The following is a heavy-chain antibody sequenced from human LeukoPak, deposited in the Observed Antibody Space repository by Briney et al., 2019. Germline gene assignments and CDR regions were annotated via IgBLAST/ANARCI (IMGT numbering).Heavy chain of an antibody. Sequence: ASVKVSCKASGYTFTSYGISWVRQAPGQGLEWMGWISAYNGNTNYAQKLQGRVTMTTDTSTSTAYMELRSLRSDDTAVYYCARDRGITMVRGVIHTSDYWGQGTLVTVSS. CDR3: ARDRGITMVRGVIHTSDY. V-gene: IGHV1-18*01. D-gene: IGHD3-10*01. J-gene: IGHJ4*02. CDR2: ISAYNGNT. CDR1: GYTFTSYG.